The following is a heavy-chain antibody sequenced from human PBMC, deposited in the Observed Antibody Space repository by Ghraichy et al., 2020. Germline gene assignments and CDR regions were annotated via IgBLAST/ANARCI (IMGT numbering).Heavy chain of an antibody. Sequence: SETPSLTCTVSGGSISSYYWSWIRQPPGKGLEWIGYIYYSGSTNYNPSLKSRVTISVDTSKNQFSLKLSSVTAADTAVYYCARKRIYYGMDVWGQGTTVTVSS. CDR3: ARKRIYYGMDV. CDR1: GGSISSYY. CDR2: IYYSGST. J-gene: IGHJ6*02. D-gene: IGHD2-15*01. V-gene: IGHV4-59*01.